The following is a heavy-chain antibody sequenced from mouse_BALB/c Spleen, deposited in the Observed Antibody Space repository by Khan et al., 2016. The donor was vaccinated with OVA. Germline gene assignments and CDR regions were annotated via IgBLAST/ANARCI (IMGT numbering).Heavy chain of an antibody. CDR1: GYTFTNYG. V-gene: IGHV9-3*02. CDR2: INTNTGEP. Sequence: QIQLVQSGPELKKPGETVKISCKASGYTFTNYGMNWVKQAPGKGLKWMGWINTNTGEPTYAEEFKERFAFSLETSASTAYLQINNLKNEDTATSFCARVYYMYGSWFAYWGQGTLVTVSA. J-gene: IGHJ3*01. CDR3: ARVYYMYGSWFAY. D-gene: IGHD2-14*01.